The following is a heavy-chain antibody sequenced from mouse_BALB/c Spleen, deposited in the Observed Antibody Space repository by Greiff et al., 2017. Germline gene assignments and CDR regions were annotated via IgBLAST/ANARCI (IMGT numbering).Heavy chain of an antibody. D-gene: IGHD2-10*01. J-gene: IGHJ4*01. V-gene: IGHV1-87*01. CDR2: IYPGDGDT. Sequence: QVQLKESGAELARPGASVKLSCKASGYTFTSYWMQWVKQRPGQGLEWIGSIYPGDGDTRYTQKFKGKATLTADKSSSTAYMQLSSLASEDSAVYYCARAYFPYAMDYWGQGTSVTVSS. CDR1: GYTFTSYW. CDR3: ARAYFPYAMDY.